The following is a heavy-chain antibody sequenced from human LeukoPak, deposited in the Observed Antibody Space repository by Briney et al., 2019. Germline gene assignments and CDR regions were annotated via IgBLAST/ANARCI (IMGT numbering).Heavy chain of an antibody. J-gene: IGHJ6*02. CDR3: ARPANPLYYLDSSRYFSGMDV. V-gene: IGHV5-51*01. Sequence: GESLKISCKGSGYSFTSYWIGWVRQMPGKGLEWMGIIYPGDSDTRYSPSFQGQVTISADKSISTAYLQWSSLKASDTAMYYCARPANPLYYLDSSRYFSGMDVWGQGTTVTVSS. CDR1: GYSFTSYW. CDR2: IYPGDSDT. D-gene: IGHD3-22*01.